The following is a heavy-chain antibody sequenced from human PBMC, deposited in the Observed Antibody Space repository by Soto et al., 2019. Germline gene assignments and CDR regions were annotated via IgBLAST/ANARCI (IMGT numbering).Heavy chain of an antibody. CDR3: ARDLRYCSSTSCYRRFAP. V-gene: IGHV4-59*01. J-gene: IGHJ5*02. D-gene: IGHD2-2*01. CDR2: IYYSGST. CDR1: GGSISSYY. Sequence: SETLSLTCTVSGGSISSYYWSRIRQPPGKGLEWIGYIYYSGSTNYNPSLKSRVTISVDTSKNQFSLKLSSVTAADTAVYYCARDLRYCSSTSCYRRFAPWGQGTLVTVSS.